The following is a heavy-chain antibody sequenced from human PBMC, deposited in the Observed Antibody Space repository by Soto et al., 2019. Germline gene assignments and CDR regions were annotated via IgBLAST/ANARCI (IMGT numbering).Heavy chain of an antibody. J-gene: IGHJ4*02. V-gene: IGHV3-48*01. CDR2: ISSSGSSK. Sequence: VQLVESGGGLVQPGGSLRLSCAASGFIFSDYSMNWVRQAPGKGLEWVSYISSSGSSKYYADAVKGRFTISRDSAKNSLFLQMNSLSAEDTAVYFCARDSTPMDFWGQGTLVTVSS. CDR3: ARDSTPMDF. CDR1: GFIFSDYS.